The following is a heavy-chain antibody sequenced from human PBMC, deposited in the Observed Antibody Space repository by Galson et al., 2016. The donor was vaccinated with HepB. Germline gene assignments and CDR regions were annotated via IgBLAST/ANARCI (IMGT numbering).Heavy chain of an antibody. CDR1: GYTFTNYG. CDR2: ISAYNGDI. D-gene: IGHD3-16*01. J-gene: IGHJ4*02. Sequence: SMKVSCRASGYTFTNYGITWVRQAPGQGVEWMGWISAYNGDIHYAQRLQDRLTVTIDTPTSTAYMDMRSLRSDDTAGYYCARGAAKGGDVDYWGQGTLVSVSS. V-gene: IGHV1-18*01. CDR3: ARGAAKGGDVDY.